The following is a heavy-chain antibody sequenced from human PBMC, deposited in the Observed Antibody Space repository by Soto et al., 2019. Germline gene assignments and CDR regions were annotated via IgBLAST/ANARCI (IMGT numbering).Heavy chain of an antibody. J-gene: IGHJ4*02. CDR3: AKVTSVWSDAIDY. V-gene: IGHV3-23*01. Sequence: PGGSLRLSCAASGFTFSSYAMSWVRQAPGKGLEWVSGVSGSGSSTYYADSVKGRFTISRDNSKNTLYLQMNSLRAEDTAIYYCAKVTSVWSDAIDYWGKGTLVTVSS. CDR1: GFTFSSYA. D-gene: IGHD6-19*01. CDR2: VSGSGSST.